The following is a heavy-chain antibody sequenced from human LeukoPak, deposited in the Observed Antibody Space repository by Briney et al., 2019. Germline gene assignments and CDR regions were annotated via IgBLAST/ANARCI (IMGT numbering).Heavy chain of an antibody. CDR3: ARVGKRITIFGVVTPFDY. CDR1: GGTFSSYA. J-gene: IGHJ4*02. V-gene: IGHV1-69*13. D-gene: IGHD3-3*01. Sequence: ASVKVSCKASGGTFSSYAISWVRQAPGQGLEWMGGIIPIFGTANYAQKFQGRVTITADESTSTAYMELSSLRSEDTAVYYCARVGKRITIFGVVTPFDYWAREPWSPSPQ. CDR2: IIPIFGTA.